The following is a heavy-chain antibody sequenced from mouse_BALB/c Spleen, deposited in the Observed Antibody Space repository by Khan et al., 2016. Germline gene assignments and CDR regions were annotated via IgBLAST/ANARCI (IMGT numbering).Heavy chain of an antibody. CDR2: INSNGGST. J-gene: IGHJ2*01. Sequence: EVELVESGGGLVQPGGSLKLSCAASGFTFSSYGMSWVRQTPDKRLELVATINSNGGSTYYPDSVKGRFTISRDNAKNTLYLQMSSLKSEDTAMYFCGRDGGGGSYYFDYWGQGTTLTVSS. CDR1: GFTFSSYG. CDR3: GRDGGGGSYYFDY. V-gene: IGHV5-6-3*01.